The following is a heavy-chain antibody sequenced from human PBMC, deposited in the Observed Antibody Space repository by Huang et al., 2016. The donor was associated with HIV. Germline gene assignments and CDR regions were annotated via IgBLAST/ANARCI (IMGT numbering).Heavy chain of an antibody. CDR2: IRSDNGLT. CDR3: ARGKYDVLTGWDDTYYFDH. Sequence: EVQLVESGGRLVRPGGSLRLACAASGFTFSAFSMNWIRQAPGKGLEWISYIRSDNGLTYYADSVKGRFTISRDTAKNALYLQMNSLRADDTALYFCARGKYDVLTGWDDTYYFDHWGQGTLVTVSS. D-gene: IGHD3-9*01. V-gene: IGHV3-48*01. J-gene: IGHJ4*02. CDR1: GFTFSAFS.